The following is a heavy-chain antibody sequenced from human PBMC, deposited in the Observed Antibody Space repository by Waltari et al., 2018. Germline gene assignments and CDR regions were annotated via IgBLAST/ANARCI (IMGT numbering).Heavy chain of an antibody. J-gene: IGHJ2*01. CDR1: GDSIISTYYY. Sequence: QLQLQESGPGLVKPSETLSLTCSVSGDSIISTYYYWGWIRQPPGKGLEWIGSIYYSGETFYSPSLSSRVTISVDTSKNQFSLKLTSVTAADTALYYCARVTSEFRSPYFYFDLWGRGTLVTVSA. CDR3: ARVTSEFRSPYFYFDL. CDR2: IYYSGET. V-gene: IGHV4-39*07.